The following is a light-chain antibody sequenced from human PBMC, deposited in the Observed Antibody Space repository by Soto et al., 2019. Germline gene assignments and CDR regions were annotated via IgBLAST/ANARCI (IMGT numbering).Light chain of an antibody. Sequence: QSVLTQPPSASGTPGQRVTISCSGSRSNIGSNSINWYQQLPGTAPKVLIYSNSQRPSGVPARFSGSKSGTSGSLAISGLQSDDEAEYHCAAWDDSLNGWVFGGGTKVTVL. CDR2: SNS. CDR3: AAWDDSLNGWV. CDR1: RSNIGSNS. J-gene: IGLJ3*02. V-gene: IGLV1-44*01.